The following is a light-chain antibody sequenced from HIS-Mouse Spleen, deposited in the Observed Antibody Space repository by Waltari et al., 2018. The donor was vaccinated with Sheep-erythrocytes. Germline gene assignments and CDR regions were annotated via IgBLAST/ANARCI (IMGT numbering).Light chain of an antibody. CDR3: CSYAGSYNHV. V-gene: IGLV2-11*01. Sequence: QSALTQPRSVSGSPGQSVTISCTGTSSDVGGYNYVSWYQQHPAKAPKLMIYDVSKRPSGFPDRFSGSKSGNPASLTISGLQAEDEADYYCCSYAGSYNHVFATGTKVTVL. CDR2: DVS. CDR1: SSDVGGYNY. J-gene: IGLJ1*01.